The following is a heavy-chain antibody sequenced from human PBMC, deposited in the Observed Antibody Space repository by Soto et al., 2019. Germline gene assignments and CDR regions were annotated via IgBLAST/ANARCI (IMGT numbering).Heavy chain of an antibody. CDR2: INPNSGGT. Sequence: ASVKVSCKASGYTFTGYYMHWVRQAPGQGLEWMGWINPNSGGTNYAQKFQGWVTMTRDTSISTAYMELSRLRSDDTAVYYCARGVVVAATGSNAFDIWGQGTMVTVSS. D-gene: IGHD2-15*01. CDR3: ARGVVVAATGSNAFDI. V-gene: IGHV1-2*04. CDR1: GYTFTGYY. J-gene: IGHJ3*02.